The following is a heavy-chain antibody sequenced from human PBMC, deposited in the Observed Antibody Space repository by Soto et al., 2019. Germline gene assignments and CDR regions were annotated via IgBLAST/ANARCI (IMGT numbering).Heavy chain of an antibody. CDR3: ASNSYGYIFYDH. CDR1: GGSISSGDYY. D-gene: IGHD5-18*01. CDR2: IYYSGST. V-gene: IGHV4-30-4*01. J-gene: IGHJ4*02. Sequence: QVQLQESGPGLVKPSQTLSLTCTVSGGSISSGDYYWSWIRQPPGKGLEWIGYIYYSGSTYYNPSRKRRVTISVDTSKNQFSLELSSVTAADTAVYYCASNSYGYIFYDHWGQGTLVTVSS.